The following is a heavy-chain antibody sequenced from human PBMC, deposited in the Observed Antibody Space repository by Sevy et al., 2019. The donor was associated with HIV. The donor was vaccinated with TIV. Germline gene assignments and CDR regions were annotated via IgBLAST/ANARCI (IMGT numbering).Heavy chain of an antibody. CDR1: GFTFGDYA. Sequence: GGSLRLSCTTSGFTFGDYAMNWVRQAPGKGLEWVAFLKSKADGGTVDHAASVKGRLTISRDDSKTIAYLQMNDLKTEDTGVYYCTRWKGLQSIFDYWGQGALVTVSS. CDR3: TRWKGLQSIFDY. D-gene: IGHD1-1*01. CDR2: LKSKADGGTV. V-gene: IGHV3-49*04. J-gene: IGHJ4*02.